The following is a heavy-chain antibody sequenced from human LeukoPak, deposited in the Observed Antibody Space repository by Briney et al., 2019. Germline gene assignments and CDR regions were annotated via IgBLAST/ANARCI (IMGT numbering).Heavy chain of an antibody. V-gene: IGHV3-66*02. J-gene: IGHJ4*02. Sequence: GGSLRLSCAASGFTVSNTYMNWVRQAPGKGLEWVSVIYSGGNKNYSDSVKGRFTISCENSKNTVHLQTISMRSEDEAVYHCAKDLDDSSDYWGQGTLGTVSS. CDR1: GFTVSNTY. CDR3: AKDLDDSSDY. D-gene: IGHD3-22*01. CDR2: IYSGGNK.